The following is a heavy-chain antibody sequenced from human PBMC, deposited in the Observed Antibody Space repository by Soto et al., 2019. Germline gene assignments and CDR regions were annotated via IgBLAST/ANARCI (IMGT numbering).Heavy chain of an antibody. CDR2: ISAYNGNT. CDR3: ARGGIPSYYDFWSGYYTPGLYYFDY. Sequence: ASVKVSCKASGYTFTSYGISWVRQAPGQGLEWMGWISAYNGNTNYAQKLQGRVTMTTDTSTSTAYMELRSLRSDDTAVYYCARGGIPSYYDFWSGYYTPGLYYFDYWGQGTLVTVSS. CDR1: GYTFTSYG. J-gene: IGHJ4*02. D-gene: IGHD3-3*01. V-gene: IGHV1-18*01.